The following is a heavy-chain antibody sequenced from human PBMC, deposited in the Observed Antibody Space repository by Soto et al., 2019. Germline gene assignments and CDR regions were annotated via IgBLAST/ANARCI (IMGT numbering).Heavy chain of an antibody. Sequence: FGHTLVNPTQSLKLTCTFSCFSLKSSAVEVAWIRPPPGQALDWLALVYWSDEKRYSPSLKNRLTITKDTSKNEVVLTMTNMHPLDTATYYCAHEEYYVATGTYYYVRWFDSWGQGILVTVSS. CDR1: CFSLKSSAVE. V-gene: IGHV2-5*01. D-gene: IGHD3-10*01. J-gene: IGHJ5*01. CDR2: VYWSDEK. CDR3: AHEEYYVATGTYYYVRWFDS.